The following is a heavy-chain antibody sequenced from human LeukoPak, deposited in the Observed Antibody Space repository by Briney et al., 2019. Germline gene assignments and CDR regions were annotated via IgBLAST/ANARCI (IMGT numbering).Heavy chain of an antibody. CDR2: INRDGSTT. J-gene: IGHJ4*02. V-gene: IGHV3-74*01. CDR1: GFNVRSYW. D-gene: IGHD3-3*01. Sequence: GGSLRLSCAASGFNVRSYWMHWVRQAPGKGLVWVSRINRDGSTTNYADSVKGRFTISRDNSKNTLYLQMNSLRAEDTAVYYCAKDWSRSGYDFWSGYSDVDYWGQGTLVTVSS. CDR3: AKDWSRSGYDFWSGYSDVDY.